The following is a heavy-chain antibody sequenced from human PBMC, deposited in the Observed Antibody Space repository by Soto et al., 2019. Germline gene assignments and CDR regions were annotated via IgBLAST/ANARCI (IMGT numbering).Heavy chain of an antibody. CDR2: IYYSGST. CDR3: ARWPRPKDRYFADY. D-gene: IGHD3-9*01. J-gene: IGHJ4*02. V-gene: IGHV4-59*01. CDR1: GGSISSYY. Sequence: QVQLQESGPGLVKPSETLSLTCTVSGGSISSYYWSWIRQPPGKGLEWIGYIYYSGSTNYNPSLKSRVTISVDTSKNQFSLKLSSVTAADTAVYYCARWPRPKDRYFADYWGQGTLATVSS.